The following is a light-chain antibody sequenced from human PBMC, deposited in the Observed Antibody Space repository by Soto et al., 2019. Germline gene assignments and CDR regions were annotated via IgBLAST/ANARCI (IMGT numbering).Light chain of an antibody. J-gene: IGKJ2*01. CDR3: QQAFRFPHT. Sequence: DIQMTQSPPSVSASVGDRVTITCRASQAINGWLSWYQQKPGKAPQLLISVASRLESGVPSRFSGSGSGTEFSLTVPSLQPEDFATYYCQQAFRFPHTFGQGTKLEI. V-gene: IGKV1-12*01. CDR2: VAS. CDR1: QAINGW.